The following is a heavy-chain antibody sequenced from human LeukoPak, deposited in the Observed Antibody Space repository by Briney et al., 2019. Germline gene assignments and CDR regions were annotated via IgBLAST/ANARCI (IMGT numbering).Heavy chain of an antibody. J-gene: IGHJ4*02. CDR2: IYTSGST. V-gene: IGHV4-4*07. CDR3: ARFGSVDDSSGYYLDY. D-gene: IGHD3-22*01. CDR1: GGSISSYY. Sequence: SETLSLTCTVSGGSISSYYWSWIRQPAGKGLEWIGRIYTSGSTIYNPSLKSRVTTSIDTSKNQFSLKLSSVTAADTAVYYCARFGSVDDSSGYYLDYWGQGTLVTVSS.